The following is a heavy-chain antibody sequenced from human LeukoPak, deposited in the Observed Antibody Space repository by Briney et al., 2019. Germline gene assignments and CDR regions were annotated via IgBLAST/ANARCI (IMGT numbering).Heavy chain of an antibody. CDR3: TTAPQSGSYYYYYYMDV. J-gene: IGHJ6*03. D-gene: IGHD1-26*01. Sequence: GGSLRLSCAASGFTFSNAWTSWVRQAPGKGLEWVGRIKSKTDGGTTDYAAPVKGRFTISRDDSKNTLYLQMNSLKTEDTAVYYCTTAPQSGSYYYYYYMDVWGKGTTVTVSS. CDR2: IKSKTDGGTT. CDR1: GFTFSNAW. V-gene: IGHV3-15*01.